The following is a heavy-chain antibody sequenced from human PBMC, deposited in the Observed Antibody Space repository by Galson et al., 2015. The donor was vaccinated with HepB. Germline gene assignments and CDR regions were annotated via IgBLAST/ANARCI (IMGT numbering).Heavy chain of an antibody. CDR2: ISWNSNNI. J-gene: IGHJ4*02. D-gene: IGHD6-13*01. CDR3: ATWTSSWNY. V-gene: IGHV3-9*01. Sequence: SLRLSCAASGFTFDNYAMYWVRQAQGKGLEWVSGISWNSNNIGYADSVKGRFTISRDNAKNSLYLQMNSLRPEDTALYFCATWTSSWNYWGQGSLVTVSS. CDR1: GFTFDNYA.